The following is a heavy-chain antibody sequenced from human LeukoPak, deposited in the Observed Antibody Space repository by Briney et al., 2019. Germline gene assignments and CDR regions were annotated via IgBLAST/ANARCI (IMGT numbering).Heavy chain of an antibody. CDR3: AREEVGATDFDY. J-gene: IGHJ4*02. V-gene: IGHV1-46*01. CDR2: INPSGGST. D-gene: IGHD1-26*01. Sequence: ASVKDSCKASGYTFTSYYMHWVRQAPGQGLEWMGIINPSGGSTSYAQKFQGRVTMTRDTSTSTVYMELSSLRSEDTAVYYCAREEVGATDFDYWGQGTLVTVSS. CDR1: GYTFTSYY.